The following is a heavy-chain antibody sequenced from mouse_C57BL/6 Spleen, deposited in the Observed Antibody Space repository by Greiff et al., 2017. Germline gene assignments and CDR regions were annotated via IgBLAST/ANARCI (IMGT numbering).Heavy chain of an antibody. CDR1: GFTFSDFY. J-gene: IGHJ2*01. Sequence: EVQVVDSGGGLVQSGRSLRLSCATSGFTFSDFYMEWVRQAPGKGLEWIAASRNKANDYTTEYSASVKGRFIVSRDTSQSILYLQMNALRAEDTAIYYCARDAGDGLFDYWGQGTTLTVSS. V-gene: IGHV7-1*01. CDR2: SRNKANDYTT. D-gene: IGHD2-3*01. CDR3: ARDAGDGLFDY.